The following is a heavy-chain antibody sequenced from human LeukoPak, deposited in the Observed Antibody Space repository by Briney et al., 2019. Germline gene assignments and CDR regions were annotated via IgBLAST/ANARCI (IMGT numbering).Heavy chain of an antibody. Sequence: PSETLSPTCTVSGGSISSGNYYWSWIRQPAGKGLEWIGRIYTSGSTNYNPSLKSRVTISVDTSKNQFSLKLSSVTAADTAVYYCARSQVTMVRGVRDLYYYYYYMDVWGKGTTVTVSS. J-gene: IGHJ6*03. CDR1: GGSISSGNYY. CDR2: IYTSGST. D-gene: IGHD3-10*01. V-gene: IGHV4-61*02. CDR3: ARSQVTMVRGVRDLYYYYYYMDV.